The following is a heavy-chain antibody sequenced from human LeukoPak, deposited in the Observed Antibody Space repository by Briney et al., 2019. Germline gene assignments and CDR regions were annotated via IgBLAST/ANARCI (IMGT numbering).Heavy chain of an antibody. CDR3: VKDEIEGVIGAGPGY. Sequence: GGSLRLSCAASGFTFSFYGIHWVRQAPGKGLEWVAFIQNDGSNKYDANSVKGRFTVSRDNSKNTLYLQMNSLRAEDTAFYHCVKDEIEGVIGAGPGYWGQGTLVTVSS. J-gene: IGHJ4*02. CDR1: GFTFSFYG. CDR2: IQNDGSNK. V-gene: IGHV3-30*02. D-gene: IGHD1-26*01.